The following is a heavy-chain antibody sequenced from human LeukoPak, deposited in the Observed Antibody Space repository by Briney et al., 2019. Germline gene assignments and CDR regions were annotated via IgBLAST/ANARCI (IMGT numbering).Heavy chain of an antibody. D-gene: IGHD1-26*01. CDR2: IKQDGNEK. CDR3: ARLMGERSLFDY. CDR1: GFTFSSHA. Sequence: PGGSLRLSCVASGFTFSSHAMCWVRQAPGKGLEWVANIKQDGNEKYYVDSVKGRFSISRDSAKNSVYLQMNSLRAEDTAVYYCARLMGERSLFDYWGQGVLVTVSS. V-gene: IGHV3-7*02. J-gene: IGHJ4*02.